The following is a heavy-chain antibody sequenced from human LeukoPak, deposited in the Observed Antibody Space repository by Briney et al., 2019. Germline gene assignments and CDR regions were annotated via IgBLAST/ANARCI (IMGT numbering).Heavy chain of an antibody. J-gene: IGHJ1*01. V-gene: IGHV1-2*02. Sequence: ASVKVSCEASGYTFTGYYMHWVRQAPGQGLEWMGWINPNSGGTNYAQKFQGRVTMTRDTSISTAYMELSRLRSDDTAVYYCARDSLVVRGVITTRFQHWGQGTLVTVSS. CDR1: GYTFTGYY. CDR3: ARDSLVVRGVITTRFQH. CDR2: INPNSGGT. D-gene: IGHD3-10*01.